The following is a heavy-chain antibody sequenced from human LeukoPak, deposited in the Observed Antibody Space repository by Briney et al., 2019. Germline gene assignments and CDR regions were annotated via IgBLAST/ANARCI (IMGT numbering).Heavy chain of an antibody. CDR1: GGSISSSSYY. CDR3: ARHSGYSYGYAYYYYYMDV. V-gene: IGHV4-39*01. D-gene: IGHD5-18*01. J-gene: IGHJ6*03. Sequence: SETLSLTCTVSGGSISSSSYYWGWIRQPPGKGLEWIGSICYSGSTYYNPSLKSPVTISVDPSKNQFSLKMSSVTAADTAVYYCARHSGYSYGYAYYYYYMDVWGKGTTVTVSS. CDR2: ICYSGST.